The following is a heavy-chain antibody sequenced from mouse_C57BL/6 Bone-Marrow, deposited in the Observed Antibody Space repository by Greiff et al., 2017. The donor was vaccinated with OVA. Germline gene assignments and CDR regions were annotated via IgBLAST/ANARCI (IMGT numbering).Heavy chain of an antibody. CDR2: FYPGSGSI. D-gene: IGHD2-4*01. CDR3: ARHEKITTTRYFDY. J-gene: IGHJ2*01. Sequence: LQESGAELVKPGASVKLSCKASGYTFTEYNIHWVKQRSGQGLEWIGWFYPGSGSIKYNENFKDKATLTADKSSSTVYMELSRLTSEDSAVYCCARHEKITTTRYFDYWGQGTTLTVSS. V-gene: IGHV1-62-2*01. CDR1: GYTFTEYN.